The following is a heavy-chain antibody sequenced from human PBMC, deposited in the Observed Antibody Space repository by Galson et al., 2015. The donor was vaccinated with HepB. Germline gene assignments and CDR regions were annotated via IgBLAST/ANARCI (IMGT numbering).Heavy chain of an antibody. CDR1: GGSFSGYY. D-gene: IGHD3-16*01. CDR2: INHSGST. J-gene: IGHJ4*02. V-gene: IGHV4-34*01. Sequence: ETLSLTCAVYGGSFSGYYWSWIRQPPGKGLEWIGEINHSGSTNYNPSLKSRVTISVDTSKNQFSLKLSSVTAADTAVYYCARSVGRQSGGVDYWGQGSLVTVSS. CDR3: ARSVGRQSGGVDY.